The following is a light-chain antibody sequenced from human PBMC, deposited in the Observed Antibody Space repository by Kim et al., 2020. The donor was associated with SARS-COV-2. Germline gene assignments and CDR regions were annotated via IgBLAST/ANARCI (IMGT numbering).Light chain of an antibody. J-gene: IGLJ2*01. V-gene: IGLV3-19*01. CDR3: NSRDSSGNHLGV. CDR1: SLRSYY. Sequence: LGQKDRITCQGASLRSYYASWYQQKPGQAPVLVIYGKNNRPSGIPDRFSGSSSGNTASLTITGAQAEDEADYYCNSRDSSGNHLGVFGGGTKLTVL. CDR2: GKN.